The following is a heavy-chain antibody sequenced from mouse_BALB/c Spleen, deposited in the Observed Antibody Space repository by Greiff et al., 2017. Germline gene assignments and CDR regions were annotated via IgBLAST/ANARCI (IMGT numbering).Heavy chain of an antibody. CDR1: GDSITSGY. CDR2: ISYSGST. J-gene: IGHJ4*01. CDR3: ARYPRINYDYDDYAMDY. V-gene: IGHV3-8*02. Sequence: VQLQQSGPSLVKPSQTLSLTCSVTGDSITSGYWNWIRKFPGNKLEYMGYISYSGSTYYNPSLKSRISITRDTSKNQYYLQLNSVTTEDTATYYCARYPRINYDYDDYAMDYWGQGTSVTVSS. D-gene: IGHD2-4*01.